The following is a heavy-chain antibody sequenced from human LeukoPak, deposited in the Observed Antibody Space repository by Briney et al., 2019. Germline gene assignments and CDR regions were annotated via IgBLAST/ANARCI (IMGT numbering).Heavy chain of an antibody. CDR1: GFSFSSYG. Sequence: GGSLRLSCAASGFSFSSYGMNWVRQAPGKGLEWVSIIGADAVTTFYADFVKGRFTISRDNSRNTLYLQINSLKADDTAVYYCAKSASTTSCRHFDYWGQGTLVTVSS. CDR2: IGADAVTT. J-gene: IGHJ4*02. CDR3: AKSASTTSCRHFDY. D-gene: IGHD2-2*01. V-gene: IGHV3-23*01.